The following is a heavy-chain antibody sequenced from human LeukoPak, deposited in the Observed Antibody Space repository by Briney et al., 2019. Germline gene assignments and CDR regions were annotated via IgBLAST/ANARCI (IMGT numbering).Heavy chain of an antibody. J-gene: IGHJ6*02. CDR2: IYPGDSDT. V-gene: IGHV5-51*01. CDR1: GYSLISYW. CDR3: ARGVVPAAIPYYGMDV. Sequence: GGSLQISCQGSGYSLISYWIGWVRQMPGKGLEWMGIIYPGDSDTRYSPSFQGQLTISADKSISTAYLQWSSLKASDTAMYYCARGVVPAAIPYYGMDVWGQGTTVTVSS. D-gene: IGHD2-2*01.